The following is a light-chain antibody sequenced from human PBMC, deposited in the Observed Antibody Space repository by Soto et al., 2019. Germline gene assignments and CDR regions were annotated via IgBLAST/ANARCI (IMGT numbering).Light chain of an antibody. J-gene: IGLJ3*02. V-gene: IGLV2-14*01. CDR1: SSDIGSNNY. Sequence: QSALTQPASVSGSPGQSITISCTGTSSDIGSNNYVSWFQQRPGKAPTLIIYEVSNRPSGVSPHFSGSKSGNTASLTISGLLPEDEAEYCCSSYTTTTRLFGGGTKLTVL. CDR3: SSYTTTTRL. CDR2: EVS.